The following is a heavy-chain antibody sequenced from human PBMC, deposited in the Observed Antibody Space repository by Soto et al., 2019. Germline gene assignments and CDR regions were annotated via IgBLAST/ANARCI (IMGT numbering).Heavy chain of an antibody. D-gene: IGHD2-15*01. CDR2: IIPLFGTL. J-gene: IGHJ4*02. V-gene: IGHV1-69*06. Sequence: SVKVSCKASGGTFSNHLISWVRQAPGQGLEWMGTIIPLFGTLNYAQKLQGRVTLSADRSTSTAYMELSSLRSEDTAVYYCARESRYCSGGSCYFLPGIDYWGQGTLVTVSS. CDR1: GGTFSNHL. CDR3: ARESRYCSGGSCYFLPGIDY.